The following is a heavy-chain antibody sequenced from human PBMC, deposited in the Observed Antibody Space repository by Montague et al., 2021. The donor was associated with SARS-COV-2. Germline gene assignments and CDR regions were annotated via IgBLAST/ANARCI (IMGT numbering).Heavy chain of an antibody. D-gene: IGHD1-26*01. CDR3: ARRTSAGGGSYSIFDY. CDR2: VYHNGST. CDR1: GGSISSSSYY. V-gene: IGHV4-39*07. Sequence: SETLSLTCTVSGGSISSSSYYWGWVRQPPGKGLEWIGGVYHNGSTNHNPSLKSRLTISVDKSKNQFSLKLISVTAADTAVYYCARRTSAGGGSYSIFDYWGQGTLVTVSS. J-gene: IGHJ4*02.